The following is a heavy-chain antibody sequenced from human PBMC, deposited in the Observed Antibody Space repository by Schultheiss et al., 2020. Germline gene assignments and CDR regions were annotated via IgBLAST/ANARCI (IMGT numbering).Heavy chain of an antibody. CDR2: ISGRGFST. V-gene: IGHV3-23*01. Sequence: AGSLRLSCAASGFTFSNYAMTWVRQAPGKGLEWVSNISGRGFSTYYAGSVKGRFTISRDNSKNTLYLQMNSLRAEDTAVYFCAKDLREKYDNSGPLDYWGQGTLVTVSS. D-gene: IGHD3-22*01. CDR1: GFTFSNYA. J-gene: IGHJ4*02. CDR3: AKDLREKYDNSGPLDY.